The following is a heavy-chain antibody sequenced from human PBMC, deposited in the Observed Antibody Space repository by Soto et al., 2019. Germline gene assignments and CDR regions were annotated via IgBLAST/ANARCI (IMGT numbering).Heavy chain of an antibody. CDR1: GGSFSGYY. J-gene: IGHJ5*02. V-gene: IGHV4-34*01. CDR3: ARPRGYSYGFKWFDP. CDR2: INHSGST. D-gene: IGHD5-18*01. Sequence: QVQLQQWGAGLLKPSETLSLTCAVYGGSFSGYYWSWIRQPPGKGLEWIGEINHSGSTNYNPSLKSRVTISVDTSKNQFSLKLSSVTAADTAVYYCARPRGYSYGFKWFDPWGQGTLVTVSS.